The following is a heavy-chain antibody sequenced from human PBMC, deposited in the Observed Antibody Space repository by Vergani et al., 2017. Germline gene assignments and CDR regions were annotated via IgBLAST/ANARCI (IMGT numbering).Heavy chain of an antibody. J-gene: IGHJ3*02. CDR3: ARGGYYFEDAFDI. CDR1: GFTFSSYS. Sequence: EVQLVESGGGLVKPGGSLRLSCAASGFTFSSYSMNWVRQAPGKGLEWVSSISSSSSYIYYADSVKGRFTISRDNAKNSLYLQMNSLRAEDTAVYYCARGGYYFEDAFDIWGQGTMVTVSS. D-gene: IGHD3-22*01. CDR2: ISSSSSYI. V-gene: IGHV3-21*04.